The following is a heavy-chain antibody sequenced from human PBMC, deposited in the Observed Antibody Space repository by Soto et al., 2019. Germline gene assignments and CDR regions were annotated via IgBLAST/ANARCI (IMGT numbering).Heavy chain of an antibody. CDR2: IFHGGGT. CDR1: GDSVSSDDYY. Sequence: PSETLSLTCTVYGDSVSSDDYYWTWVRQPPGKGLEWIGYIFHGGGTNYNPSLKSRLVIWVDTSKNQFSLRLTSVTAADTAVYFCARAHLTVARGVIDWFDPWGQGTLVTAPQ. J-gene: IGHJ5*02. CDR3: ARAHLTVARGVIDWFDP. V-gene: IGHV4-61*08. D-gene: IGHD3-10*01.